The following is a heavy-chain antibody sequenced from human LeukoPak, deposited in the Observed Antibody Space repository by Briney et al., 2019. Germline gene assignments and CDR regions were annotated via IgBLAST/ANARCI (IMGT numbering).Heavy chain of an antibody. CDR3: ARGQPDTIFGVVIIRHYYYYMDV. Sequence: PSETPSLTCAVYGGSFSGYYWSWISQPPGKGPEWIGEINHSGSTNYNPSLKSRVTISVDTSKNQFSLKLSSVTAADTAVYYCARGQPDTIFGVVIIRHYYYYMDVWGKGTTVTVSS. CDR1: GGSFSGYY. D-gene: IGHD3-3*01. J-gene: IGHJ6*03. V-gene: IGHV4-34*01. CDR2: INHSGST.